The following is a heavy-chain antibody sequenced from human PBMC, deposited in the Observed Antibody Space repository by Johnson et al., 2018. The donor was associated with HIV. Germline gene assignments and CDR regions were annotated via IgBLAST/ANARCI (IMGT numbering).Heavy chain of an antibody. V-gene: IGHV3-13*01. J-gene: IGHJ3*02. CDR1: GFTVSTNY. Sequence: VQLVVSGGGLVQPGGSLRLSCAASGFTVSTNYMSWIRQAPGKGLEWVSAIGTAGDTYYPGSVKGRFTISREHAKNSLYLQMNSLRAGETAVYYCARGISQPYYNFWSGYHYPDAFDIWGQGTMVTVSS. D-gene: IGHD3-3*01. CDR3: ARGISQPYYNFWSGYHYPDAFDI. CDR2: IGTAGDT.